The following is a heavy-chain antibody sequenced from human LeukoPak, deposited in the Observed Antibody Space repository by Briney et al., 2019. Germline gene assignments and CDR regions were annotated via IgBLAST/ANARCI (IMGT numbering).Heavy chain of an antibody. CDR2: ITIGGGST. J-gene: IGHJ1*01. D-gene: IGHD6-25*01. V-gene: IGHV3-23*01. Sequence: GGSLRLSCAASGLTFSRFDVSWVRQSPGKELEWVSGITIGGGSTFYANSVKGRFTMSRDDSKNTVYLQMNSLRVEDTAVYYRARVTWDPSGGGHWGRDHRVTVSS. CDR3: ARVTWDPSGGGH. CDR1: GLTFSRFD.